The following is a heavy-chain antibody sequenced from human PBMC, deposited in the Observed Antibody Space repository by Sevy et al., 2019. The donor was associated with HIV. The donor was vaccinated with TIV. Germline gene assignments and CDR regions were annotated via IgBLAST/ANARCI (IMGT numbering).Heavy chain of an antibody. D-gene: IGHD6-6*01. Sequence: ASVKVSCKVSGYTLTELSMHWVRQAPGKGLEWMGGFDPEDGETIYAQKFQGRVTMTEGTSTDTAYMELSSLRSEDTAVYYCATPSIAARLPFDYWGQGTLVTVSS. J-gene: IGHJ4*02. CDR3: ATPSIAARLPFDY. CDR1: GYTLTELS. V-gene: IGHV1-24*01. CDR2: FDPEDGET.